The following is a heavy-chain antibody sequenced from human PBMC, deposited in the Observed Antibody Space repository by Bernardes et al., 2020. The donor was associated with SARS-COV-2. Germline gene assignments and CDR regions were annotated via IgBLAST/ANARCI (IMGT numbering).Heavy chain of an antibody. J-gene: IGHJ4*02. Sequence: AAAKVSCKTSGYTFTAYYMHWVRQAPGQGLEWMGWITPSRGITTYAQKFQGRVTMTRDTSITTAYMELSGLKSDDTAVYYCARGPVGTPDFWGQGTLVTVSS. D-gene: IGHD1-26*01. CDR2: ITPSRGIT. CDR1: GYTFTAYY. V-gene: IGHV1-2*02. CDR3: ARGPVGTPDF.